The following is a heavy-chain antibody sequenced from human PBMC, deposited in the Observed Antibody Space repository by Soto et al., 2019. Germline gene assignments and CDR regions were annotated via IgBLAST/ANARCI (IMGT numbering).Heavy chain of an antibody. J-gene: IGHJ5*02. Sequence: SETLSLTCTVSGGSINNGDNYWTWIRQPPGTGLAFIGSIYATGGTSYNTSLRSRLAFSMDKSKNKFSLSLTSVTAADTAFYYCARPSIEASVSDWFDPWGQGLLVTVSS. CDR2: IYATGGT. CDR1: GGSINNGDNY. CDR3: ARPSIEASVSDWFDP. V-gene: IGHV4-30-4*01. D-gene: IGHD2-21*01.